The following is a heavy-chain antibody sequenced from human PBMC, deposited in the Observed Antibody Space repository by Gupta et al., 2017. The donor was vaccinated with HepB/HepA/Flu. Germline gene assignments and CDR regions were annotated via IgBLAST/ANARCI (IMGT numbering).Heavy chain of an antibody. Sequence: GDDKYYSTSLKTRLTISKDTSKNQVVLTMTNMDPVDTATYYCARGDYGGNLYPSFDYWGQGTLVTVSS. J-gene: IGHJ4*02. V-gene: IGHV2-70*01. CDR3: ARGDYGGNLYPSFDY. D-gene: IGHD4-23*01. CDR2: GDDK.